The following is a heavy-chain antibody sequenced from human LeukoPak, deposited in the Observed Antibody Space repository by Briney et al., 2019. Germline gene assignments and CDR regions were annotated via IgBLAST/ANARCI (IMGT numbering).Heavy chain of an antibody. CDR3: ARGVRNGGWFDP. V-gene: IGHV4-59*01. J-gene: IGHJ5*02. Sequence: SETLSLTCTVSGGSISNYFWNWIRQTPGKGLEWIGYTYYTGGTNYNPSFTTRVTMSVDTSKNQFSLKLTSVTAADTAVYYCARGVRNGGWFDPWGQGTLVTVSS. D-gene: IGHD1-14*01. CDR2: TYYTGGT. CDR1: GGSISNYF.